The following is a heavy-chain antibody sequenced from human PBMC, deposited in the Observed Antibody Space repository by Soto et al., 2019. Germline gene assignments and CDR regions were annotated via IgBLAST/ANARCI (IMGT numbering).Heavy chain of an antibody. D-gene: IGHD3-3*01. V-gene: IGHV4-31*03. CDR2: IYYSGST. Sequence: PSETLSLTCTVSGGSISSGGYYWSWIRQHPGKGPEWIGYIYYSGSTYYNPSLKSRVTISVDTSKNQFSLKLSSVTAADTAVYYCARDLGFWSGYPDNYGMDVWGQGTTVTVSS. CDR1: GGSISSGGYY. CDR3: ARDLGFWSGYPDNYGMDV. J-gene: IGHJ6*02.